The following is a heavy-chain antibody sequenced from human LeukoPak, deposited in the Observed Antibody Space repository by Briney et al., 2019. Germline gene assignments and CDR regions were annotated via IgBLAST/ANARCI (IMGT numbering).Heavy chain of an antibody. V-gene: IGHV3-49*04. CDR3: TRDRTIFGVGTFDP. CDR1: GFTFGDYA. J-gene: IGHJ5*02. CDR2: IRSKAYGGTT. D-gene: IGHD3-3*01. Sequence: GVLRLSCTASGFTFGDYAMSWVRQAPGKGLEWVGFIRSKAYGGTTEYAASVKGRFTISRDDSKSIAYLQMNSLKTEDTAVYYCTRDRTIFGVGTFDPWGQGTLVTVSS.